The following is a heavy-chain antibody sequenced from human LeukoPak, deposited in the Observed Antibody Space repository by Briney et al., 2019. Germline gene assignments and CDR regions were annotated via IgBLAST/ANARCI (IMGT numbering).Heavy chain of an antibody. D-gene: IGHD6-6*01. Sequence: ASVKLSCKASGYTFTGYYIHWVRQAPGQGLGWMGWINPNSGGTNYAQKFQGRGTMTRDTSISTAYMELSRLRSDDTAVYYCASGRSSSSVHDYWGQGTRVTVSS. V-gene: IGHV1-2*02. J-gene: IGHJ4*02. CDR2: INPNSGGT. CDR1: GYTFTGYY. CDR3: ASGRSSSSVHDY.